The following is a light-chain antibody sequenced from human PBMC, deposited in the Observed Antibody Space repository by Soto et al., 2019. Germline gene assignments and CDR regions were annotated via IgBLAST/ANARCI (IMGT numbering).Light chain of an antibody. CDR1: QSVMSNY. J-gene: IGKJ1*01. Sequence: EIVLTQSPGTLSLSPGERATLSCRASQSVMSNYLSWYQQKPGQAPRLLIYGASTRATGVPDRFSGSGSGTDFTLTISRLEPEDFAVYHCQQYGSLSWTFGQGTKVDIK. V-gene: IGKV3-20*01. CDR2: GAS. CDR3: QQYGSLSWT.